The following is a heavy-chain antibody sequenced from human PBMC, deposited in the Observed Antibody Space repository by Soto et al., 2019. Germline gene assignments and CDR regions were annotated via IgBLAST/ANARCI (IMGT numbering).Heavy chain of an antibody. Sequence: QVQLVESGGGLVKPGGSLRLSCAASGFTFSDYYMSWIRQAPGKGLEWVSYLSSSSSYTNYADSVKGRFTISRDNAKNSLYLQMNSLRAEDTAVYYCARLIEGIAAAGFDYWGQGTLVTVSS. CDR3: ARLIEGIAAAGFDY. CDR2: LSSSSSYT. CDR1: GFTFSDYY. J-gene: IGHJ4*02. V-gene: IGHV3-11*06. D-gene: IGHD6-13*01.